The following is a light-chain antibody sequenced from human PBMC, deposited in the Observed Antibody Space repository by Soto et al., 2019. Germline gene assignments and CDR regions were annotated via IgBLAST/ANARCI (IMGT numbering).Light chain of an antibody. CDR3: ISYASSTTPYV. Sequence: HSALTQPASVSGSPGQSITISCTGTSSDVGSYNLVSWYQQHPGKAPKLMIYEGSKRPSGVSNRFSGSKSGNTASLTISGLQAEDEADYYCISYASSTTPYVFGTGTKLTVL. CDR1: SSDVGSYNL. CDR2: EGS. J-gene: IGLJ1*01. V-gene: IGLV2-14*02.